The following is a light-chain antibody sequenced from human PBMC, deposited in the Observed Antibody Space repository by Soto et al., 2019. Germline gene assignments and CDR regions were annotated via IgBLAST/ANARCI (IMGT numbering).Light chain of an antibody. V-gene: IGLV2-14*01. CDR2: EVS. J-gene: IGLJ1*01. Sequence: QSVLTQPASVSGSPGQSITISCTGTSNDVGGYNFVSWYQQLPGKAPKLIIYEVSYPPSGVSHRFSGSKSIYTAPLTISGLQAYDEADYYCNSQTSSGILVFGTGTKVTVL. CDR3: NSQTSSGILV. CDR1: SNDVGGYNF.